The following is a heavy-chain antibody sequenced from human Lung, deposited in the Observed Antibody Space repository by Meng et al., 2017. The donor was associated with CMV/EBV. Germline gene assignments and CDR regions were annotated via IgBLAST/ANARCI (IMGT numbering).Heavy chain of an antibody. Sequence: QVRLVPSGAELKKPGSSLHVSCTASDYTFTGNGVSWVRQAPGQGLEWMAWLGAHPGDTSHAPKFLGRVTVTADTATATAYMELRSLRSDDTAVYYCARGTPGRSYCDYWGLGTLVTVSS. CDR3: ARGTPGRSYCDY. D-gene: IGHD3-10*01. J-gene: IGHJ4*02. CDR1: DYTFTGNG. CDR2: LGAHPGDT. V-gene: IGHV1-18*01.